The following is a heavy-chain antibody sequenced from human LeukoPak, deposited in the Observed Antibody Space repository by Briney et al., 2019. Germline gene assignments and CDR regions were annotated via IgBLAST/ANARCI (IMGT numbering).Heavy chain of an antibody. V-gene: IGHV3-23*01. CDR2: ISYSGGST. CDR1: GFTFSSYG. J-gene: IGHJ4*02. D-gene: IGHD3-10*02. Sequence: GGSLRLSCAASGFTFSSYGMSWVRQAPGEGLEWVSAISYSGGSTYYADSVKGRFTISRDNSKNTLYLKMNSLRAEYTAVYYCARLFVEYGDFWGQGTLVTVSS. CDR3: ARLFVEYGDF.